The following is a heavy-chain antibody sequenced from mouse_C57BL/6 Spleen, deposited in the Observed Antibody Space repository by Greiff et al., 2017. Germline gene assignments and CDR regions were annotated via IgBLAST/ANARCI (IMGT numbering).Heavy chain of an antibody. J-gene: IGHJ2*01. D-gene: IGHD1-1*01. CDR3: ARSLYYGSSIPYYFDY. CDR2: IDPANGNT. V-gene: IGHV14-3*01. CDR1: GFNIKNTY. Sequence: EVQLQQSVAELVRPGASVTLSCTASGFNIKNTYMHWVKQRPEQGLEWIGRIDPANGNTKYAPKFQGKATITADTSSNTAYLQLSSLTSADNAIYYCARSLYYGSSIPYYFDYWGQGTTLTVSS.